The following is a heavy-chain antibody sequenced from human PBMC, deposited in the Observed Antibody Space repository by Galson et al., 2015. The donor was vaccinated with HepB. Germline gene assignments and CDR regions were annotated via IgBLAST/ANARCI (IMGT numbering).Heavy chain of an antibody. Sequence: SLRLSCAASGFTFGSYTMNWVRRSPGKGLQWVSGISVSGDNTDYADSVKGRFTISRDNSKNTLYLQLNSLRVEDTAVYYCARRSFGVYGPNDYWGQGTLVTVSS. D-gene: IGHD5/OR15-5a*01. CDR1: GFTFGSYT. V-gene: IGHV3-23*01. CDR2: ISVSGDNT. CDR3: ARRSFGVYGPNDY. J-gene: IGHJ4*02.